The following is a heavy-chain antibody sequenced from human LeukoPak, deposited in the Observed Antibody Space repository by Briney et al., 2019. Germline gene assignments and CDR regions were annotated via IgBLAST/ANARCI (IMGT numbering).Heavy chain of an antibody. CDR3: ARDLNYVTLGYNILADVGYYFDY. Sequence: GASVKVSCKTSGYTFTMYGVSWVRQAPGRGLQWLGWISPRNGNTAYAQDLQGRVTMTTDTSTTTAYLELRSLRSDDTAIYYCARDLNYVTLGYNILADVGYYFDYWGRGSLVTVSS. CDR1: GYTFTMYG. D-gene: IGHD3-9*01. J-gene: IGHJ4*02. V-gene: IGHV1-18*01. CDR2: ISPRNGNT.